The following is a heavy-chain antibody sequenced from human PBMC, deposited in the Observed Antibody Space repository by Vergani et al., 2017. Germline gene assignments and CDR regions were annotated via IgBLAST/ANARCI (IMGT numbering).Heavy chain of an antibody. J-gene: IGHJ2*01. D-gene: IGHD6-13*01. CDR2: ISSSSSTI. Sequence: EVQLVESGGGLVQPGGSLRLSCAASGFTFSSYSMNLVRQAPGKGLEWVSYISSSSSTIYYADSVKGRFTISRDNAKNSLYLQMNSLRAEDTALYYCVKDIAASGNYWYFDLWGRGTLVTVSS. V-gene: IGHV3-48*01. CDR1: GFTFSSYS. CDR3: VKDIAASGNYWYFDL.